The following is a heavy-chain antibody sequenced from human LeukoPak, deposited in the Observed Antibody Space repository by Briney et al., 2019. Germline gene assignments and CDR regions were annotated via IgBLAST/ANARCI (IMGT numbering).Heavy chain of an antibody. CDR1: GFTFSTYG. J-gene: IGHJ4*02. CDR2: ISYDGSEK. CDR3: AKEQNSGWRDFDY. V-gene: IGHV3-30*18. Sequence: GGSLRLSCAASGFTFSTYGMHWVRQAPGRGLEWVAVISYDGSEKYYPDSVKGRFTISRDYSRNTVFLQMNSLRAEDTAVYYCAKEQNSGWRDFDYWGQGTLVTVSS. D-gene: IGHD6-19*01.